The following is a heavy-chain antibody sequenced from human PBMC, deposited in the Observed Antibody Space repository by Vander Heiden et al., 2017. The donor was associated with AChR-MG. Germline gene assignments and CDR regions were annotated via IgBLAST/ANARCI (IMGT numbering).Heavy chain of an antibody. CDR1: GFTFSSYG. CDR2: ISYDGSNK. D-gene: IGHD2-15*01. V-gene: IGHV3-30*18. Sequence: QVQLVESGGGVVQPGRSLRLSCAASGFTFSSYGIHWVRQAPGKGLEWVAVISYDGSNKYYADSVKGRFTISRDNSKNTLYLQMNSLRVEDTAVYYCAKGVVVVASYFQHWGQGTLVTVSP. CDR3: AKGVVVVASYFQH. J-gene: IGHJ1*01.